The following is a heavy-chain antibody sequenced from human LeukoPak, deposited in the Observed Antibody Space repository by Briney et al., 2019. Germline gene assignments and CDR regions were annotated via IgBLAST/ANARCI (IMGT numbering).Heavy chain of an antibody. CDR3: ASLTDGDYLSPPEAFDI. D-gene: IGHD4-17*01. CDR1: GGSISSSNW. V-gene: IGHV4-4*02. Sequence: SGTLSLTCAVSGGSISSSNWWSWVRQPPGKGLEWIGEIYHSGSTNYNPSLKSRVTISVDKSKNQFSLKLSSVTAADTAVYYCASLTDGDYLSPPEAFDIWGQGTMVTVSS. J-gene: IGHJ3*02. CDR2: IYHSGST.